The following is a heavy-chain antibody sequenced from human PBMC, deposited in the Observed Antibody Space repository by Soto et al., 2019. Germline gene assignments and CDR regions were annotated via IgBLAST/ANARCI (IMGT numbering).Heavy chain of an antibody. CDR3: AKDGYYNGWDV. J-gene: IGHJ6*02. CDR2: IKQDGSEK. Sequence: EVQLVESGGGLVQPGGSLRLSCEASGLTFSRYWMSWVRQAPGKGLEWVANIKQDGSEKYYVDSVKGRFTISRDNAKNSLYLQMNSPRAEDTAVYYCAKDGYYNGWDVWGQGTTVTVSS. V-gene: IGHV3-7*01. CDR1: GLTFSRYW.